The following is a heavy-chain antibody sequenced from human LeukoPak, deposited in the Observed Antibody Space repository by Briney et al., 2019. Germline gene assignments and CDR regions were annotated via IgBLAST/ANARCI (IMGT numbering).Heavy chain of an antibody. CDR2: IIPIFATG. D-gene: IGHD3-16*02. CDR3: TRELNPYDYIWGGYRYLGYY. J-gene: IGHJ4*02. V-gene: IGHV1-69*13. CDR1: GGTFSRYS. Sequence: ASVKVSCKASGGTFSRYSISWVRQAPGQGLEWMGGIIPIFATGNYAQKFQGRVTITADESTGTAYMELSSLRSEDTAVYYCTRELNPYDYIWGGYRYLGYYWGQGTLVTVSS.